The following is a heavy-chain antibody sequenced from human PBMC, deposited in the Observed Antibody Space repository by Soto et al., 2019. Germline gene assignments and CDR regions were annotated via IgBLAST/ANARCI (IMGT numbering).Heavy chain of an antibody. D-gene: IGHD2-2*01. CDR1: GFTFSSYA. Sequence: GSLRLSCAASGFTFSSYAMSWVRQAPGKGLEWVSAISGSGGSTYYADSVKGRFTISRDNSKNTLYLQMNSLRAEDTAVYYCAKDRIVVVPAAIDYFDYWGQGTLVTVSS. V-gene: IGHV3-23*01. CDR2: ISGSGGST. J-gene: IGHJ4*02. CDR3: AKDRIVVVPAAIDYFDY.